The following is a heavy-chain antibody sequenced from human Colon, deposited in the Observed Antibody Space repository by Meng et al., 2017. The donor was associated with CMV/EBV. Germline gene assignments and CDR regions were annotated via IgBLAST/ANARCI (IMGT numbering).Heavy chain of an antibody. CDR2: IHPSGST. J-gene: IGHJ4*02. D-gene: IGHD3-3*01. CDR1: DASFSDFY. Sequence: QVQLQQWGAGLLKPSETLSLTCDVYDASFSDFYWSWTRLLPGKGLEWIGEIHPSGSTHYKPSLGGRVNITLDMSTNQFSLQLSSVTAADTAVYYCARGQDFHKGGVHWGQGTLVTVPS. V-gene: IGHV4-34*01. CDR3: ARGQDFHKGGVH.